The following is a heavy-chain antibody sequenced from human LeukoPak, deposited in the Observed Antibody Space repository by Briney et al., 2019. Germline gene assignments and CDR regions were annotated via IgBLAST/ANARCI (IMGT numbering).Heavy chain of an antibody. D-gene: IGHD3-9*01. CDR2: IIPIFGIA. Sequence: ASVKVSCKASGGTFSSYAISWVRQAPGQGLEWMGRIIPIFGIANYAQKFQGRVTITADKSTCTAYMELSSLRSEDTAVYYCARGAPPYYDIPQGMDVWGQGTTVTVSS. J-gene: IGHJ6*02. CDR3: ARGAPPYYDIPQGMDV. CDR1: GGTFSSYA. V-gene: IGHV1-69*04.